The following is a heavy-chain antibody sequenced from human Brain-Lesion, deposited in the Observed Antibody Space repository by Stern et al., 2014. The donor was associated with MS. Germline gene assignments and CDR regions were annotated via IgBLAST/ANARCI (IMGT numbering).Heavy chain of an antibody. V-gene: IGHV4-4*02. Sequence: VQLVESGPGLVKPSGTLSLTCVVSGGSISSSNWGSWVRQSPGKGLEWIGESDHSGGTIYNPSLKSRVPVSVEKSTNRVSLNLRSVPAADTAVYFCARFPASRPHVFDSWGQGTLVTVSS. CDR3: ARFPASRPHVFDS. J-gene: IGHJ4*02. D-gene: IGHD6-13*01. CDR1: GGSISSSNW. CDR2: SDHSGGT.